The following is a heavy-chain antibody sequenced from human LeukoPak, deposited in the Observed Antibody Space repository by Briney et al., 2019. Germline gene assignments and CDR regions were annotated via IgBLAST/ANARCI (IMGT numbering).Heavy chain of an antibody. Sequence: PGGSLRLSCAASGFTFSSYAMSWVRQAPGTGLEWVSAISGSGGSTYYADSVKGRFTISRDNSKNTLHLQMNSLRAEDTAVYYCAKPYYYDSSGYSDYWGQGTLVTVSS. J-gene: IGHJ4*02. V-gene: IGHV3-23*01. CDR3: AKPYYYDSSGYSDY. CDR1: GFTFSSYA. CDR2: ISGSGGST. D-gene: IGHD3-22*01.